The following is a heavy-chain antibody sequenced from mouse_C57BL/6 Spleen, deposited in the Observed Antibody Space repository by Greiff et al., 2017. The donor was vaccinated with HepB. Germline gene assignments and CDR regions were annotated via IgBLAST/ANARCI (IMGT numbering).Heavy chain of an antibody. CDR2: ISYSGST. CDR3: ARAPPGDAMDY. Sequence: EVKLEESGPGMVKPSQSLSLTCTVTGYSITSGYDWHWIRHFPGNKLEWMGYISYSGSTNYNPSLKSRISITHDTSKNHFFLKLNSVTTEDTATYYCARAPPGDAMDYWGQGTSVTVSS. D-gene: IGHD4-1*01. J-gene: IGHJ4*01. CDR1: GYSITSGYD. V-gene: IGHV3-1*01.